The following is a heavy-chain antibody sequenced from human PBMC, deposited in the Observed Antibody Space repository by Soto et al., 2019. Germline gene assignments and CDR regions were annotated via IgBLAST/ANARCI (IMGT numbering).Heavy chain of an antibody. CDR1: GGSFSGYY. Sequence: PSETLSLTCAVYGGSFSGYYWSWIRQPPGKGLEWIGEINHSGSTNYNPSLKSRVTISVDTSKNQFSLKLSSVTAADTAVYYCARDDQKATVLRGYYGMDVWGQGTTVTVSS. D-gene: IGHD1-26*01. CDR3: ARDDQKATVLRGYYGMDV. CDR2: INHSGST. V-gene: IGHV4-34*01. J-gene: IGHJ6*02.